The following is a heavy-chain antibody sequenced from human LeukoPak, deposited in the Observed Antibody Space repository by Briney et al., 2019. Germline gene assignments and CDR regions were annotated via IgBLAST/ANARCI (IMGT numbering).Heavy chain of an antibody. V-gene: IGHV4-59*01. CDR2: IYYSGST. J-gene: IGHJ4*02. CDR3: ARASPAGITFGGPTIY. CDR1: GGSISSYY. D-gene: IGHD3-16*01. Sequence: SETLSLTCTVSGGSISSYYWSWIRQPPGKGLEWIGYIYYSGSTNYNPSLKSRVTISVDTSKNQFSLKLSSVTAADTAVYYCARASPAGITFGGPTIYWGQGTLVTVSS.